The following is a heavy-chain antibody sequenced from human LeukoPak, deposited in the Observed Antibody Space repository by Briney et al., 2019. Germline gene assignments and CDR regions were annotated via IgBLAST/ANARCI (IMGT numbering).Heavy chain of an antibody. V-gene: IGHV1-46*01. Sequence: GASVKVSCKASGYTFTTYYMHCVRQATGQGFEWMGIINPSGGSTNYAQKFQGRVTMTRDTSTSTVYMELSSLRSDDTAVYYCARDLGGSYQDYWGQGTLVTVSS. D-gene: IGHD1-26*01. J-gene: IGHJ4*02. CDR1: GYTFTTYY. CDR2: INPSGGST. CDR3: ARDLGGSYQDY.